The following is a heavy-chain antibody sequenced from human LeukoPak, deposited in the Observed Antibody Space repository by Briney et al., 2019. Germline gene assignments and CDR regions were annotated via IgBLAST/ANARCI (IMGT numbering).Heavy chain of an antibody. J-gene: IGHJ4*02. CDR1: GFTFSSYG. CDR3: ARGGIVVPDPDY. CDR2: IRYDGSNK. D-gene: IGHD6-19*01. Sequence: GGSLRLSCAASGFTFSSYGMHWVRQAPGKGLEWVAFIRYDGSNKYYADSVKGRFTISRDNSKNSLYLQMNSLRVEDTAVFYCARGGIVVPDPDYWGQGTLVTVSS. V-gene: IGHV3-30*02.